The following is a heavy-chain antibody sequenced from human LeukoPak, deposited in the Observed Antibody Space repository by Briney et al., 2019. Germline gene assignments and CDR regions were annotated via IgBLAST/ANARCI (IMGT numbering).Heavy chain of an antibody. V-gene: IGHV4-59*01. CDR1: GGSFSGYY. CDR3: ARLTSTMVGPTFNWFDP. D-gene: IGHD1-26*01. Sequence: SETLSLTCAVYGGSFSGYYWSWIRQPPGKGLEWIGYFYYTGSTKYNPSPTSRVTISVDTSKNQVSLRLTSVTTVDTAVYYCARLTSTMVGPTFNWFDPWGQGILVTVSS. J-gene: IGHJ5*02. CDR2: FYYTGST.